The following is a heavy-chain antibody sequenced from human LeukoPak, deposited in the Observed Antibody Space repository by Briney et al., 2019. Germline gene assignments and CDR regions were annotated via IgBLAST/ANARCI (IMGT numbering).Heavy chain of an antibody. CDR2: IKLDGGEK. Sequence: GGSLRLSCAASGFTFSNHWMNWVRQAPGKGLKWVANIKLDGGEKYYVDSVKGRFTISRDNAKNSLYLQMNSLRTEDTALYYCAKDLFYCSGGSCYHDYYYYGMDVWGQGTTVTVSS. D-gene: IGHD2-15*01. V-gene: IGHV3-7*03. J-gene: IGHJ6*02. CDR3: AKDLFYCSGGSCYHDYYYYGMDV. CDR1: GFTFSNHW.